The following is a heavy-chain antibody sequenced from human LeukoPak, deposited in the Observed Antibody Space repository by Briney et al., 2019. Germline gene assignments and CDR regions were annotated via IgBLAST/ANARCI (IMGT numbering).Heavy chain of an antibody. CDR3: ARTALKLTYYFDY. J-gene: IGHJ4*02. D-gene: IGHD4-23*01. V-gene: IGHV4-38-2*01. CDR2: IYHSGST. Sequence: SETLSLTCAVSGYSISSGYYWGWIRQPPGKGLEWIGSIYHSGSTYYNPSLKSRVTISVDTSKNQFSLKLSSVTAADTAVYYCARTALKLTYYFDYWGQGTLVTVSS. CDR1: GYSISSGYY.